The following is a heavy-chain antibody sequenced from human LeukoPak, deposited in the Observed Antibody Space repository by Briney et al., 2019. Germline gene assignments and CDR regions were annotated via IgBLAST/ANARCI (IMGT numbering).Heavy chain of an antibody. CDR2: ISSNGGST. V-gene: IGHV3-64*01. D-gene: IGHD3-3*01. CDR1: GFTFSSYA. Sequence: GGSLRLSCAASGFTFSSYAMYWVRQAPGKGLEYVSAISSNGGSTYYANSVKGRFTISRDNSKNTLYLQMGSLRAEDMAVYYCARGDYYDFWSGYPFYYYGMDVWGQGTTVTVSS. CDR3: ARGDYYDFWSGYPFYYYGMDV. J-gene: IGHJ6*02.